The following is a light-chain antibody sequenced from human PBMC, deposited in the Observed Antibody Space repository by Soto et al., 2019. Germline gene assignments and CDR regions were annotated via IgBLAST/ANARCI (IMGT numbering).Light chain of an antibody. J-gene: IGKJ1*01. CDR3: QQYTDWWT. Sequence: EIVMTQSPATLSVSPGERATLSSRASQSVSSNLAWYQKKPGQAPRLLIYGASTRATCIPARFSGSGSVTDFNLTISSLQSEDFAVYYCQQYTDWWTFGQGTRVEIK. CDR1: QSVSSN. CDR2: GAS. V-gene: IGKV3-15*01.